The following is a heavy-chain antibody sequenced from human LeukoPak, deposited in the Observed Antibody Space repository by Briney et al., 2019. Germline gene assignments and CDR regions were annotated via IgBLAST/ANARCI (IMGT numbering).Heavy chain of an antibody. CDR1: GFTFSSYA. D-gene: IGHD6-13*01. Sequence: VGSLRLSCTASGFTFSSYAMHWVRQAPGKGLEWVAGISYDGSNKYYADSVKGRFTISRDTSKNTLYMQMNSLRAEDTAVYYCAKVRIAFINYSSSWYPRGAFDIWGQGTMVTVSS. J-gene: IGHJ3*02. CDR2: ISYDGSNK. CDR3: AKVRIAFINYSSSWYPRGAFDI. V-gene: IGHV3-30-3*02.